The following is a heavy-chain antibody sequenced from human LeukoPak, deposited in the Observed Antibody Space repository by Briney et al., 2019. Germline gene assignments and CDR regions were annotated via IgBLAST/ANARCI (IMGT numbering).Heavy chain of an antibody. CDR1: GXTVSSNY. J-gene: IGHJ4*02. V-gene: IGHV3-66*01. CDR2: IYSGGFT. Sequence: PGGSLRLSCAASGXTVSSNYRSWVRQAPGKGLEWVSVIYSGGFTYYADSVKGRFTISRDNSKNRVYLQMNSLRVEATAVYYCAREWELRYWGQGTLVTVSS. D-gene: IGHD1-26*01. CDR3: AREWELRY.